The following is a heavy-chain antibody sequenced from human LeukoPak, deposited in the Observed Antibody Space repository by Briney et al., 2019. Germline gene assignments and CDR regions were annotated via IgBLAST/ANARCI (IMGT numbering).Heavy chain of an antibody. D-gene: IGHD4-17*01. CDR3: ARNTDYGDYVYPDY. V-gene: IGHV1-69*05. J-gene: IGHJ4*02. CDR2: IIPTFGTA. CDR1: GGTFSSYA. Sequence: VASVKVSCKASGGTFSSYAISWVRQAPGQGLEWMGRIIPTFGTANYAQKFQGRVTITTDESTSTAYMELSSLRSEDTAVYYCARNTDYGDYVYPDYWGQGTLVTVSS.